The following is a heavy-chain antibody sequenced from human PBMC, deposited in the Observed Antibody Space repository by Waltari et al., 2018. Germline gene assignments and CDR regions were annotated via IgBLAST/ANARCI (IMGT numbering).Heavy chain of an antibody. J-gene: IGHJ4*02. CDR2: IYYSGST. CDR3: ARDYGPGEAAADTDY. D-gene: IGHD6-13*01. Sequence: QLQLQESGPGLVKPSETLSLTCTVSGGSISSSSYYWGWIRQPPGKGLEWIGSIYYSGSTYYNPSLKSRVTRSVDTSKNQFSLKRSSVTAADTAVYYGARDYGPGEAAADTDYWGQGTLVTVSS. V-gene: IGHV4-39*07. CDR1: GGSISSSSYY.